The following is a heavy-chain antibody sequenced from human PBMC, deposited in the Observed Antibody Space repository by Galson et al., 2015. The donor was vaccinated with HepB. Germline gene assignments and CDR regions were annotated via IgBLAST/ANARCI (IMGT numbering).Heavy chain of an antibody. Sequence: SLRLSCAASGFTFSSYAMSWVRQAPGKGLEWVSTTSSSGGSTYYADSVKGRFTISRDNSKNTLYLQMNSLRAEDTAVYFCAKAPLTFGGVIASFDYWGQGTLVTVSS. CDR1: GFTFSSYA. CDR2: TSSSGGST. J-gene: IGHJ4*02. D-gene: IGHD3-16*02. V-gene: IGHV3-23*01. CDR3: AKAPLTFGGVIASFDY.